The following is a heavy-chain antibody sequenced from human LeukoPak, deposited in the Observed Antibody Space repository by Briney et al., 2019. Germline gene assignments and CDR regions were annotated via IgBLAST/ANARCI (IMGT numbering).Heavy chain of an antibody. J-gene: IGHJ4*02. CDR1: GYTFTGYY. Sequence: ASVKVSCKASGYTFTGYYMHWVRQAPGQRLEWMGWINAGNGNTKYSQKFQGRVTITRDTSASTAYMELSSLRSEDTAVYYCARDVRGYYYGSGSYPALGYWGQGTLVTVSS. CDR3: ARDVRGYYYGSGSYPALGY. V-gene: IGHV1-3*01. CDR2: INAGNGNT. D-gene: IGHD3-10*01.